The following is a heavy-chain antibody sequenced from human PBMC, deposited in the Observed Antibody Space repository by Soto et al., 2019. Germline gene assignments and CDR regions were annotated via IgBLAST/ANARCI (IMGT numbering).Heavy chain of an antibody. D-gene: IGHD3-16*02. J-gene: IGHJ4*02. Sequence: QVTLKESGPVLVKPTETLTLTCTVSGFSLSNARMGVSWIRQPPGKALEWLAHIFSNDEKSYITSLKSRLTISKDTSKSQVVLTMTNMDPVDTASYYCARIQWTYDYIWGSYRYDDYWGQGTLVTVSS. V-gene: IGHV2-26*01. CDR1: GFSLSNARMG. CDR3: ARIQWTYDYIWGSYRYDDY. CDR2: IFSNDEK.